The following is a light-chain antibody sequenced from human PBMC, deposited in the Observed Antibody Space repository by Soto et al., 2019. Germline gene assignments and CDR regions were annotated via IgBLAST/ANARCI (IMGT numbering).Light chain of an antibody. J-gene: IGLJ1*01. CDR3: TSYAGGNNV. V-gene: IGLV2-8*01. CDR1: STDVGGHDY. CDR2: EVN. Sequence: QSALTQPPSASGSPGQSVTISCTGTSTDVGGHDYVSWYQQHPGKVPKLMIYEVNKRPSGVPDRFSGSKSGNTASLTVSGLQPEDEADYYCTSYAGGNNVFGTGTKVTVL.